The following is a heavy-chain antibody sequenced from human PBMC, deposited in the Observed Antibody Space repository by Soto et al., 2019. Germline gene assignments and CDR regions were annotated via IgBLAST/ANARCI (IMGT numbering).Heavy chain of an antibody. CDR2: IYHSGST. CDR1: GYSISSGYY. J-gene: IGHJ6*02. D-gene: IGHD1-26*01. Sequence: SETLSLTCAVSGYSISSGYYWGWIRQPPGKGLEWIGSIYHSGSTYYNPSLKSRVTISVDTSKDQFSLKLSSVTAADTAVYYCATYSMGVYYGMDVWGQGTTVTVSS. CDR3: ATYSMGVYYGMDV. V-gene: IGHV4-38-2*01.